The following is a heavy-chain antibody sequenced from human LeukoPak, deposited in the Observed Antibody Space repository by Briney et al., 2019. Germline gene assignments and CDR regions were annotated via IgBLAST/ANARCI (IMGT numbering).Heavy chain of an antibody. CDR2: ISYDGSNK. CDR3: ALDNGY. Sequence: GGSLRLSCAASGFTFSSYAMHWVRQAPGKGLEWVAVISYDGSNKYYADFVKGRFTISRDNSKNTLYLQMNSLRAEDTAVYYCALDNGYWGQGTLVTVSS. J-gene: IGHJ4*02. CDR1: GFTFSSYA. V-gene: IGHV3-30*01. D-gene: IGHD1-1*01.